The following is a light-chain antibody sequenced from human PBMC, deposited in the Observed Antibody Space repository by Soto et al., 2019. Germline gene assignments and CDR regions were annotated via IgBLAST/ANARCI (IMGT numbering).Light chain of an antibody. CDR2: GAS. J-gene: IGKJ1*01. V-gene: IGKV3-20*01. CDR3: HQYGTSPRT. Sequence: PWARSTLSCPASQSLRSGDLACYQQIPGQAPGLLIYGASSRATGIPDGFSGSGSGTDFNLTVSRLAPEDFAVYYCHQYGTSPRTFGQGTKVDIK. CDR1: QSLRSGD.